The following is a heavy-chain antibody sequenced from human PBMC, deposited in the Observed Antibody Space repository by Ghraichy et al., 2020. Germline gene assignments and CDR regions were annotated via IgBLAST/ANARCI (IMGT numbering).Heavy chain of an antibody. CDR1: GDSVSSNSAA. D-gene: IGHD6-19*01. J-gene: IGHJ5*02. V-gene: IGHV6-1*01. CDR2: TYYRSKWYN. CDR3: ARSPENSSGWYWLGWFDP. Sequence: QTLSLTCAISGDSVSSNSAAWNWIRQSPSRGLEWLGRTYYRSKWYNDYAVSVKSRITINPDTSKNQFSLQLNSVTPEDTAVYYCARSPENSSGWYWLGWFDPWGQGTLVTVSS.